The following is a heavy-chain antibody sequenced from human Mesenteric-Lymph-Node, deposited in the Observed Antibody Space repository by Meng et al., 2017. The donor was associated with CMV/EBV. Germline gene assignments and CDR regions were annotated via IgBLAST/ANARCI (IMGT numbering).Heavy chain of an antibody. CDR2: IYGTGIT. CDR1: GVSVTSGAYH. D-gene: IGHD2/OR15-2a*01. Sequence: QLQRQESDPCLWKPSAPLFLTCLVPGVSVTSGAYHWSWIRQSPGKGLEWIGYIYGTGITIYNPSLKSRVTILLETSKNQFSLKLNSVTTADTAVYYCAKSRSSTPGIVDDWGQGTLVTVSS. J-gene: IGHJ4*02. CDR3: AKSRSSTPGIVDD. V-gene: IGHV4-61*08.